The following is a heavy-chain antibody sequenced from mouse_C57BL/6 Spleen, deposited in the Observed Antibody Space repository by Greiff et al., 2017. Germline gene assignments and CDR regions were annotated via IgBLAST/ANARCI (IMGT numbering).Heavy chain of an antibody. CDR1: GYTFTSYW. CDR3: AGCSSFDY. CDR2: IIPGSGST. D-gene: IGHD1-1*01. Sequence: QVQLQQSGPELVRPGASVKISCKAPGYTFTSYWMQWVRQRPGQGLEWIGEIIPGSGSTYYNEKFKGKATLSVDTSSSTAYMQLSSLKSEDSAVYFCAGCSSFDYWGQGTTLTVSS. V-gene: IGHV1-56*01. J-gene: IGHJ2*01.